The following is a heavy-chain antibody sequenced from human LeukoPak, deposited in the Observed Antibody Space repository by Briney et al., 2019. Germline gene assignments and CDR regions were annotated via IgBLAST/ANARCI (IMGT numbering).Heavy chain of an antibody. CDR3: ARDLDSSGYYYWYFDL. D-gene: IGHD3-22*01. J-gene: IGHJ2*01. CDR2: IKHDGGEK. Sequence: GGSLRLSCAASGFNLYWMSWVRQAPGKGLEWVANIKHDGGEKYYVDSVKGRFTISRDNAKNSLSLQMNSLRAEDTAVYYCARDLDSSGYYYWYFDLWGRGTLVTVSS. V-gene: IGHV3-7*01. CDR1: GFNLYW.